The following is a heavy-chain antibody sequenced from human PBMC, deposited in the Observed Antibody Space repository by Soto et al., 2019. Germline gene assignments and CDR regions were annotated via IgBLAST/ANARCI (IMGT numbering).Heavy chain of an antibody. J-gene: IGHJ6*02. D-gene: IGHD2-21*02. CDR1: GFTFSSYE. Sequence: LRLSCAASGFTFSSYEMNWVRQAPGKGLEWVSYISSSGSTIYYADSVKGRFTISRDNAKNSLYLQMNSLRAEDTAVYYCARDSCGGDCYSEDYYYGMDVWGQGTTVTVSS. CDR2: ISSSGSTI. CDR3: ARDSCGGDCYSEDYYYGMDV. V-gene: IGHV3-48*03.